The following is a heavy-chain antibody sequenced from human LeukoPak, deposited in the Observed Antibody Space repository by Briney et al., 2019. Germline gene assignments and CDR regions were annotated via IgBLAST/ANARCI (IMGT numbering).Heavy chain of an antibody. J-gene: IGHJ4*02. Sequence: GGSLRLSCAASGFWFSSYWMAWVRQPPGKGLEWVANIKQYGSEKYYVDSVKGRFTISRDNAKNSLFLQMNSLRAEDTAVYYCARAYCGADSYELGWLDYWGQGALVTVSA. CDR3: ARAYCGADSYELGWLDY. CDR2: IKQYGSEK. D-gene: IGHD2-21*02. CDR1: GFWFSSYW. V-gene: IGHV3-7*01.